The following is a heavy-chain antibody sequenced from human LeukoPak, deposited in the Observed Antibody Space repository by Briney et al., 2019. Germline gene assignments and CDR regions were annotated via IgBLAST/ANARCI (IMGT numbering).Heavy chain of an antibody. D-gene: IGHD3-16*01. Sequence: PSETLSLTCAISGGSINSPKSWSWVRQPPGKGLEWIGDRYHSGGTNYNPSLKSRVTISVDTSKNQFSLELNSVTAADTAVYYCGAYRTLDDAFDIWGQGTLVTVSS. CDR3: GAYRTLDDAFDI. J-gene: IGHJ3*02. V-gene: IGHV4-4*02. CDR1: GGSINSPKS. CDR2: RYHSGGT.